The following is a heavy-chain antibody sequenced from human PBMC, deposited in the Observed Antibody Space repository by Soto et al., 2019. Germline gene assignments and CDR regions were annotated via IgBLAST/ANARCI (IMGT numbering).Heavy chain of an antibody. D-gene: IGHD2-21*01. Sequence: EVQLLESGGGLVQRGGSLRLSCAASGFTFSNYAMGWVRQAPGKGLEWVSAITSSGGSTYYADSVKGRFTISSDNSKNTLYLQMNSLRAEDTAVYYCAKGMSHHSPRGVDYWGQGTLVTVSS. CDR1: GFTFSNYA. J-gene: IGHJ4*02. CDR3: AKGMSHHSPRGVDY. V-gene: IGHV3-23*01. CDR2: ITSSGGST.